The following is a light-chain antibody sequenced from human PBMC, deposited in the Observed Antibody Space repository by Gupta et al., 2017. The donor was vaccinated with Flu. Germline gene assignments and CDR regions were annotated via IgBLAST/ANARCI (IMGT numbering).Light chain of an antibody. CDR1: SSDVGGYNY. Sequence: QSALTQPASVSGSPGQSITISCTGTSSDVGGYNYVSWYQQHPGKAPKLRIYEVSNRPSGVSNRFSGSKSGNTASLTISGLQAEDEAEYYCSSYTSSSSFSVVFGGGTKLTVL. J-gene: IGLJ2*01. CDR2: EVS. CDR3: SSYTSSSSFSVV. V-gene: IGLV2-14*01.